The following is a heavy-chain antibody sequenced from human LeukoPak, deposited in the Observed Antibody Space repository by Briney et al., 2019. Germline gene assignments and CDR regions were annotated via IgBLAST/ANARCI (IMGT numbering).Heavy chain of an antibody. CDR3: AREPPYCSSTSCHHWGANWFDL. J-gene: IGHJ5*02. CDR2: IIPILGIA. V-gene: IGHV1-69*04. CDR1: GGTPSSYA. D-gene: IGHD2-2*01. Sequence: SVNVSRKASGGTPSSYAISSVRQTPGQGLEWMGRIIPILGIANYAQKFQGRVTITADKSTRTAYMELSSLRSEDTAVYYCAREPPYCSSTSCHHWGANWFDLWGQGTLVTVS.